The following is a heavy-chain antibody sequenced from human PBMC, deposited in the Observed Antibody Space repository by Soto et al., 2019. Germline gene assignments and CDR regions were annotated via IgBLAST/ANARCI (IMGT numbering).Heavy chain of an antibody. CDR1: GFSLRDHA. D-gene: IGHD3-10*01. J-gene: IGHJ4*02. CDR3: GRTYTGG. V-gene: IGHV3-23*04. Sequence: EVQLVESGGGLVQPGGSLRLSCAASGFSLRDHALSWVRQAAGGGLEWVSGISGSEDRTNYADFVRGRFIISKDRAKNTLYLDMSGLRVDDTAVYFCGRTYTGGWGQGTLVTVSS. CDR2: ISGSEDRT.